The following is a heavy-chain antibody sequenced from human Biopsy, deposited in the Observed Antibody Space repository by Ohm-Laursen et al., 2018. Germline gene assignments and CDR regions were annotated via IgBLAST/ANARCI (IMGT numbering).Heavy chain of an antibody. CDR2: INQSGET. CDR3: GNEVYGRDY. V-gene: IGHV4-34*08. J-gene: IGHJ4*02. CDR1: GATFSDYY. Sequence: TLSLTCVVYGATFSDYYWSWIRQPPGKGLEWIGQINQSGETKYNPSLQSRVTISAEVSKNQFSPKLRSLTAADTAIYYCGNEVYGRDYWGQGARVTVSS. D-gene: IGHD4-17*01.